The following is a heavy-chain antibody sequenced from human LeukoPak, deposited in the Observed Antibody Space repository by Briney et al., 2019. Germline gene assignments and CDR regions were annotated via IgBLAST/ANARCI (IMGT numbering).Heavy chain of an antibody. D-gene: IGHD3-22*01. Sequence: GGSLRLSCAASGFTFSNYAVNWVRQAPGKGLEWVSTITGSGGSTFYADSVKGRFTISRDNSMDTLYLQMSSLRAEDTAVYYCAKDRGRYYDSSGYYWGYYFDSWGQGILVTVSS. CDR2: ITGSGGST. V-gene: IGHV3-23*01. CDR3: AKDRGRYYDSSGYYWGYYFDS. J-gene: IGHJ4*02. CDR1: GFTFSNYA.